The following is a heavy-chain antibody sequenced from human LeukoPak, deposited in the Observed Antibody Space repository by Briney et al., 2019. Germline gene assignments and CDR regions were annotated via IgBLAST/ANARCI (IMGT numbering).Heavy chain of an antibody. J-gene: IGHJ4*02. CDR2: VYRSGST. CDR3: AREGSTWYEFDY. V-gene: IGHV4-4*07. Sequence: SETLSLTYTVSGGSISHYYWSLIRQPAGQGLEWIGRVYRSGSTNYNPSLKSRLTMSIDTSKNQFSLKLSSVTAADTAVYYCAREGSTWYEFDYWGQGTLVTVSS. CDR1: GGSISHYY. D-gene: IGHD6-13*01.